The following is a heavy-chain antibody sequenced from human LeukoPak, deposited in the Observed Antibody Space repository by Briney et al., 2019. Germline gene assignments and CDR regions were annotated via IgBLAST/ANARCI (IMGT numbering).Heavy chain of an antibody. CDR3: AIRTPVDIVATLGERVKKGLDY. Sequence: ASVKVSCKASGYTFTSYDINWLRQATGQGLEWMGWMNPNSGNTGYAQNFQGRVTMTRNTSMSTAYMELSSLRSEDTAVYYCAIRTPVDIVATLGERVKKGLDYWGQGTLVTVSS. J-gene: IGHJ4*01. CDR1: GYTFTSYD. V-gene: IGHV1-8*01. CDR2: MNPNSGNT. D-gene: IGHD5-12*01.